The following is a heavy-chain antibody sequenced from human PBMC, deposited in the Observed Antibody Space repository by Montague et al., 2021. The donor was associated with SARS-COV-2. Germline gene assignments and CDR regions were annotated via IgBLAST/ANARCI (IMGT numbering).Heavy chain of an antibody. D-gene: IGHD2-2*01. CDR2: INHSGSV. CDR3: AGGDCSSTTCYRSLHY. CDR1: RGSFSGYY. J-gene: IGHJ4*02. Sequence: SETLSLTCTVYRGSFSGYYWTWIRQPPGKGLEWIGEINHSGSVNYNPSLKSRDTISVATSKNHFSLKLRSVTAAATAIYYCAGGDCSSTTCYRSLHYWGQGTLVTVSS. V-gene: IGHV4-34*01.